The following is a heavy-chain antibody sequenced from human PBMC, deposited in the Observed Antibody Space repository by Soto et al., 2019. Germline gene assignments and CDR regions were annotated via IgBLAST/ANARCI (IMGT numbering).Heavy chain of an antibody. Sequence: EVQLVESGGGLVKPGGSLRLSCAASGFTFSNAWMNWVRQAPGKGLEWVGRIKSKTDGGTTDYAAPVKGRFTISRDDSKNTLYLQMNSLKTEDTAVYFCTTERDYYYYYGMDVWGQGTTVTVSS. J-gene: IGHJ6*02. CDR2: IKSKTDGGTT. CDR3: TTERDYYYYYGMDV. CDR1: GFTFSNAW. V-gene: IGHV3-15*07.